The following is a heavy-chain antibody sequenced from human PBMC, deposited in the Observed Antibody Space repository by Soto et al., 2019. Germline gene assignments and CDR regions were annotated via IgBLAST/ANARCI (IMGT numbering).Heavy chain of an antibody. CDR2: INPSGGST. V-gene: IGHV1-46*01. CDR1: GYTFTSYY. Sequence: GASVKVSCKASGYTFTSYYMHWVRQAPRQGLEWMGIINPSGGSTSYAQKFQGRVTMTRDTSTSTVYTELSSLRSEDTAVYYCAREKVVSTYYYYYGMDVWGQGTTVTVSS. CDR3: AREKVVSTYYYYYGMDV. D-gene: IGHD2-15*01. J-gene: IGHJ6*02.